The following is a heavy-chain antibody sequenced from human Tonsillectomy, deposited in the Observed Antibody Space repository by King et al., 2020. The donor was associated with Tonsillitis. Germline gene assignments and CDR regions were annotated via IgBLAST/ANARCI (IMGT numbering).Heavy chain of an antibody. CDR3: AITLPWDTAAPFDY. J-gene: IGHJ4*02. Sequence: QLVQSGAEVKKTGASVKVSCKASGYTFTGYYMHWVRQAPGQGREWMGWINPNSGGTNYAQKFQGRVTMTRDTSISTAYMELSRLRSDDTAVYYCAITLPWDTAAPFDYWGPGTLVTVSS. D-gene: IGHD5-18*01. CDR2: INPNSGGT. CDR1: GYTFTGYY. V-gene: IGHV1-2*02.